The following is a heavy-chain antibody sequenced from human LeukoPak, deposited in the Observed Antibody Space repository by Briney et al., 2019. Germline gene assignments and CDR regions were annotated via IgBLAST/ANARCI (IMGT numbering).Heavy chain of an antibody. Sequence: PGGSLRLSCAASGFTFSDYYMSWIRQAPGKGLECVSYISSSGSTIYYADSVKGRFTISRDNAKNSLYLQMNSLRAEDTAVYYCARDQETTHYFDYWGQGTLVTVSS. D-gene: IGHD4-17*01. CDR3: ARDQETTHYFDY. J-gene: IGHJ4*02. CDR2: ISSSGSTI. CDR1: GFTFSDYY. V-gene: IGHV3-11*04.